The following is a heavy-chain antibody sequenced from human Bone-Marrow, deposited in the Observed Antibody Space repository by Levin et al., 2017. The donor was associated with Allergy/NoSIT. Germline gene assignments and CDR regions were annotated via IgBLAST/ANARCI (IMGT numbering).Heavy chain of an antibody. CDR2: IKSKTDGGTT. D-gene: IGHD4-17*01. CDR1: GFTFSYAW. V-gene: IGHV3-15*01. Sequence: GGSLRLSCGASGFTFSYAWVSWVRQAPGKGLEWVGRIKSKTDGGTTDYAAPVKGRFTISRDDSKNTLYLQMNSLKIEDTAVYYCTGAAKTSVTYYFYAMDVWGQGTTVTVSS. J-gene: IGHJ6*02. CDR3: TGAAKTSVTYYFYAMDV.